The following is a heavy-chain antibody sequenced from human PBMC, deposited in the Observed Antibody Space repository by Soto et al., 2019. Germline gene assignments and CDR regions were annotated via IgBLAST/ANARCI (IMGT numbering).Heavy chain of an antibody. CDR1: GYIFTTCG. J-gene: IGHJ4*02. Sequence: QVHLVQSGAEVKRPGASVKVSCKASGYIFTTCGLSWVRQAPGQGLEWIGWINVFNGDTKYAQRFQGIVTMTRDIYTSTAYMELRSLNSDDTAVYYCARLSGGKAYCSGDSCNADHWGQGTLVTVSS. D-gene: IGHD2-15*01. V-gene: IGHV1-18*01. CDR3: ARLSGGKAYCSGDSCNADH. CDR2: INVFNGDT.